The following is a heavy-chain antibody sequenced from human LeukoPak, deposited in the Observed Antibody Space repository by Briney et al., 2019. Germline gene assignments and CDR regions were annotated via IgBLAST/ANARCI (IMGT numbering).Heavy chain of an antibody. CDR1: GFTFSNHW. J-gene: IGHJ4*02. V-gene: IGHV3-7*01. CDR2: IRTDGSLK. Sequence: GGSLRLSCVASGFTFSNHWMTWGRQAPGKGLEWVANIRTDGSLKVYVDSVKGRFTISRDNAKNELYLQMNSLRAEDTAVYYCARELTTQTKASCSGGNCLGYFDYCGQGTLVTVSS. CDR3: ARELTTQTKASCSGGNCLGYFDY. D-gene: IGHD2-15*01.